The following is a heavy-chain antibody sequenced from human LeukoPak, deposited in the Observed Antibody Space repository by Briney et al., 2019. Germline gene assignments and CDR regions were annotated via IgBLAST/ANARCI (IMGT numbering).Heavy chain of an antibody. D-gene: IGHD3-10*01. CDR2: IKQDGSEE. Sequence: GGSLRLSCAASGFTFSRYWMSWVRQAPGKGLEWVANIKQDGSEEYYVDSVKGRFTISRDNGKNSLNLQMNSLRAEDTAVYFCAKGGYYGPGVQDSWGQRTLVTVSS. CDR3: AKGGYYGPGVQDS. V-gene: IGHV3-7*03. J-gene: IGHJ4*02. CDR1: GFTFSRYW.